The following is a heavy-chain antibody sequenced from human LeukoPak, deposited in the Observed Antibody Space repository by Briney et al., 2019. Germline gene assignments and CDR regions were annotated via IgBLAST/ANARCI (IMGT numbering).Heavy chain of an antibody. CDR1: GGTFSSYA. D-gene: IGHD3-22*01. V-gene: IGHV1-69*04. CDR3: ARDGQSRTMIVVVHGMDV. J-gene: IGHJ6*02. CDR2: IISIFGIA. Sequence: ASVKVSCKASGGTFSSYAISWVRQAPGQGLEWMGRIISIFGIANYAQKFQGRVTITADKSTSTAYMELSSLRSEDTAVYYCARDGQSRTMIVVVHGMDVWGQGTTVTVSS.